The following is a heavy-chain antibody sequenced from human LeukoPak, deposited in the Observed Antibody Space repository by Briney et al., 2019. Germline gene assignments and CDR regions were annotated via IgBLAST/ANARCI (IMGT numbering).Heavy chain of an antibody. D-gene: IGHD6-19*01. CDR2: IGSSGTTV. CDR1: GFTFSTYS. CDR3: ARDLSEPHWYSSGWSLDV. Sequence: GGSLRLSCAASGFTFSTYSMNWVRQAPGKGLEWVSYIGSSGTTVYYADSVKGRFTISRDNAKSSLYLQMNSLRAEDTAVYYCARDLSEPHWYSSGWSLDVWGQGTTVTVSS. J-gene: IGHJ6*02. V-gene: IGHV3-48*04.